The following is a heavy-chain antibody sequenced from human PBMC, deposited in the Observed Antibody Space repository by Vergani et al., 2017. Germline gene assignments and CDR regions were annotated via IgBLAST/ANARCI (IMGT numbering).Heavy chain of an antibody. CDR1: GFSLNTRGVS. CDR3: VYRKAECGTTGXFYPFYYYYYMDV. Sequence: QITLKESGPTLVKPTQPLTLTCTFSGFSLNTRGVSVAWFRPPPGKALDSLGLIYSNDHQHYSPSLHNRVTVTKDTSKNQVVLTMTNMDYVDTGSYYCVYRKAECGTTGXFYPFYYYYYMDVWGKGTTVTVSS. J-gene: IGHJ6*03. D-gene: IGHD1-7*01. CDR2: IYSNDHQ. V-gene: IGHV2-5*04.